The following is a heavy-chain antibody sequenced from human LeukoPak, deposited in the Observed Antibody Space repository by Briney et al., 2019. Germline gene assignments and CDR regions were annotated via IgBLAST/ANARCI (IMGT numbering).Heavy chain of an antibody. Sequence: SQTLSLTCTVSGGSISSGDYYWSWIRQPPGKGLEWIGYIYYSGSTYYNPSLKSRVTISVDTPKNQFSLKLSSVTAADTAVYYCARMYYYGSGSYGLSPPIWFDPWGQGTLVTVSS. D-gene: IGHD3-10*01. CDR1: GGSISSGDYY. CDR3: ARMYYYGSGSYGLSPPIWFDP. V-gene: IGHV4-30-4*01. J-gene: IGHJ5*02. CDR2: IYYSGST.